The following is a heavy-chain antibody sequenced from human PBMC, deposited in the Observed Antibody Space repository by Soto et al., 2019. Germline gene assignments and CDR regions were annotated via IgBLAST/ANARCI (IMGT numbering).Heavy chain of an antibody. CDR3: AKWAGFYSSSSRTSGGWYEGYFDY. CDR2: IGGSGGST. Sequence: PGGSLRLSCAAPGFSFSSYAMGWVRQGPGNGLEWVAVVSIGGSGGSTYYADSVKGRFTISRDNSKNTLYLQMNSLRAEDTAVYYCAKWAGFYSSSSRTSGGWYEGYFDYWGQGPLVTVSS. V-gene: IGHV3-23*01. J-gene: IGHJ4*02. CDR1: GFSFSSYA. D-gene: IGHD6-6*01.